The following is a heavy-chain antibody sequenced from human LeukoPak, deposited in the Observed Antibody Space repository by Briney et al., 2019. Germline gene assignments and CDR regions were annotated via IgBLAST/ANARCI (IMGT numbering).Heavy chain of an antibody. V-gene: IGHV3-30*01. CDR1: GFTFSSYA. J-gene: IGHJ3*02. Sequence: GGSLRLSCAASGFTFSSYAMHWVRQAPGKGLEWVAVISYDGSNKYYADSVKGRFTISRDNSKNTLYPQMNSLRAEDTAVYYCATGKIVMVSTSIPNVGAFDIWGQGTMVTVSS. CDR3: ATGKIVMVSTSIPNVGAFDI. CDR2: ISYDGSNK. D-gene: IGHD3-22*01.